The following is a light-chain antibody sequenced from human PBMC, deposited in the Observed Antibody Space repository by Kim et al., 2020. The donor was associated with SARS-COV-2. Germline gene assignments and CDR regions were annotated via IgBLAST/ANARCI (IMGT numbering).Light chain of an antibody. V-gene: IGLV3-1*01. J-gene: IGLJ2*01. CDR2: QDS. CDR1: KLGDKY. Sequence: VAPGQPASITRSGDKLGDKYACWYQQKPGQSPVLVIYQDSKRPSRNHKRFSGSNSGNTATLTISGTQAMDEADYYCQAWDSSTGVVFGGGTQLTVL. CDR3: QAWDSSTGVV.